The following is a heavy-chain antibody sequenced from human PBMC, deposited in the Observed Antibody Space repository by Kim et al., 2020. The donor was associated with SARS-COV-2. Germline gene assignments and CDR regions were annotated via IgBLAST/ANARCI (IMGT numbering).Heavy chain of an antibody. CDR2: HYYSGST. V-gene: IGHV4-59*13. Sequence: SETLSLTCTVSGGSISSYYWSWIRQPPGKRLEWIGYHYYSGSTNYNPSLNSRVTIPVDTSKNQFSLKLSSVNAADTSVYYCARGVDTARVTLGFDPWGQGTLVTVS. CDR3: ARGVDTARVTLGFDP. J-gene: IGHJ5*02. CDR1: GGSISSYY. D-gene: IGHD5-18*01.